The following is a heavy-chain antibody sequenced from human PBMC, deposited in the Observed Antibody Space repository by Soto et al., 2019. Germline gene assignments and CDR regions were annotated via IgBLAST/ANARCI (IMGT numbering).Heavy chain of an antibody. Sequence: QEQLVQSGAEVKKPGASVKVSCKTSGYTFSDYDINWVRQATGQGLVWIGWMNPNSGETGYAQKFQGRVTMTRSVSLTTAYLELSSLRSEDTAVYYCARVAVAARPRWYNWFDPWGQGTLVTVSS. V-gene: IGHV1-8*02. CDR2: MNPNSGET. CDR1: GYTFSDYD. CDR3: ARVAVAARPRWYNWFDP. J-gene: IGHJ5*02. D-gene: IGHD2-15*01.